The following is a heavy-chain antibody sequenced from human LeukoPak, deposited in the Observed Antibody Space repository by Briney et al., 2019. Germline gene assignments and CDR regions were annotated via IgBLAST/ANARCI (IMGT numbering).Heavy chain of an antibody. J-gene: IGHJ5*02. V-gene: IGHV3-53*01. CDR1: GFTVSSNY. CDR3: ARIVVVVAAHNWFDP. D-gene: IGHD2-15*01. Sequence: GGSLRLSCAASGFTVSSNYMSWVRQAPGKGLEWVSVIYSGGSTYYADSVKGRFTISRDNSKNTLYLQMSSLRAEDTAVYYCARIVVVVAAHNWFDPWGQGTLVTVSS. CDR2: IYSGGST.